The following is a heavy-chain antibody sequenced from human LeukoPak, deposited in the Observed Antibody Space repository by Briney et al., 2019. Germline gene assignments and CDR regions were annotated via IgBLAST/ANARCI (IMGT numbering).Heavy chain of an antibody. CDR3: ARDGMEDVKHSSNWLVRYNYYGMDV. Sequence: ASLKVSCKASGYTFSTYGISWVRQAPGQGLEWIAWISAYNGNTNYLQELQGRITLTRDTSTTTVYMELTGLRSDDTAVYYCARDGMEDVKHSSNWLVRYNYYGMDVWGQGTTVTVSS. D-gene: IGHD6-13*01. J-gene: IGHJ6*02. V-gene: IGHV1-18*01. CDR2: ISAYNGNT. CDR1: GYTFSTYG.